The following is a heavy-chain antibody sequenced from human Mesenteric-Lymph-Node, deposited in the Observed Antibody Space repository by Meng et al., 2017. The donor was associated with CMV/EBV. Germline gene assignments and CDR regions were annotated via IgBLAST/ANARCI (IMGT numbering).Heavy chain of an antibody. V-gene: IGHV3-23*01. CDR2: IIGSGGRS. Sequence: GESLKISCAASGFSFSSYDMSWVRQVPGKGLDWVSSIIGSGGRSYYADSVKGRFTISRDNSKNTLYLQMNSLRAEDTAVYYCAKEWAPHEHFDYWGQGTLVTVSS. J-gene: IGHJ4*02. CDR1: GFSFSSYD. CDR3: AKEWAPHEHFDY.